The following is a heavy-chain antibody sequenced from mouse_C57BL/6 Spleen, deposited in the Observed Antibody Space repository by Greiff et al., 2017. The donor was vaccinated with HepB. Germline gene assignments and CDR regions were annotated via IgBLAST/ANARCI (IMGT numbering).Heavy chain of an antibody. V-gene: IGHV5-9-1*02. D-gene: IGHD1-1*01. CDR3: TRDNGYYGSSWFAY. J-gene: IGHJ3*01. CDR1: GFTFSSYA. Sequence: EVHLVESGEGLVKPGGSLKLSCAASGFTFSSYAMSWVRQTPEKRLEWVAYISSGGDYIYYADTVKGRFTISRDNARNTLYLQMSSLKSEDTAMYYCTRDNGYYGSSWFAYWGQGTLVTVSA. CDR2: ISSGGDYI.